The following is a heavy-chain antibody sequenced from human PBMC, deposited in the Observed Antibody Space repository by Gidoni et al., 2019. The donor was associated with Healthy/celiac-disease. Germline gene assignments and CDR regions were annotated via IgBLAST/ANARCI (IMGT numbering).Heavy chain of an antibody. D-gene: IGHD3-16*02. CDR3: ARRADYVWGSYRRYYGMDV. Sequence: EVQLVQSGAEVKKPGESLKISCKGSGYSFTSYWIGWVRQMPGKGLEWMGIIYPGDSDTRYSPSFQGQVTISADKSISTAYLQWSSLKASDTAMYYCARRADYVWGSYRRYYGMDVWGQGTTVTVSS. V-gene: IGHV5-51*01. J-gene: IGHJ6*02. CDR2: IYPGDSDT. CDR1: GYSFTSYW.